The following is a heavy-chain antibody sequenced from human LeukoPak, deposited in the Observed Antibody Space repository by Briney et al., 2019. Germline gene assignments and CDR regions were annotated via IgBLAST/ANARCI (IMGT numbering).Heavy chain of an antibody. V-gene: IGHV3-7*01. CDR2: IKEDGSEK. CDR3: ARDRYFQY. CDR1: GFTFSSSW. J-gene: IGHJ1*01. Sequence: PGGSLRLSCAASGFTFSSSWMRWVRQSPGRGLEWVANIKEDGSEKHYVDSVKRRFTISRENDKNSLHLQMNSLRAEDTAVYYCARDRYFQYWGQGTLVTVSS. D-gene: IGHD1-14*01.